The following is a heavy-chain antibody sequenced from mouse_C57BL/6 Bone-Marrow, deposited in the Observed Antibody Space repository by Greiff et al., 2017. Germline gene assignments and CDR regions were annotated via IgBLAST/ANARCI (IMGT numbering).Heavy chain of an antibody. Sequence: EVKLMESEGGLVQPGSSMKLSCTASGFTFSDYYMAWVRQVPEKGLEWVANINYDGSSTYYLDSLKSRFIISRDNAKNILYLQMSSLKSEDTATYYCARGYGGVAYWGQGTLVTVSA. CDR2: INYDGSST. J-gene: IGHJ3*01. V-gene: IGHV5-16*01. D-gene: IGHD1-1*02. CDR3: ARGYGGVAY. CDR1: GFTFSDYY.